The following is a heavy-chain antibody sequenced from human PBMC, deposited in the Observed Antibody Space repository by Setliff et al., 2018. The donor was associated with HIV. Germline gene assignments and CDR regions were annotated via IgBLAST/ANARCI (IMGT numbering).Heavy chain of an antibody. J-gene: IGHJ6*03. CDR1: GDTFNSYA. CDR2: VIPIFGTA. Sequence: SVKVSCKASGDTFNSYAISWVRQAPGQGLEWMGGVIPIFGTANYAQKSQGRVTITADESTSTAYMELSSLRSEDTAVYYCAKGGYYDSTGYYYYYLYYLDEWGKGTTVTVSS. CDR3: AKGGYYDSTGYYYYYLYYLDE. V-gene: IGHV1-69*13. D-gene: IGHD3-22*01.